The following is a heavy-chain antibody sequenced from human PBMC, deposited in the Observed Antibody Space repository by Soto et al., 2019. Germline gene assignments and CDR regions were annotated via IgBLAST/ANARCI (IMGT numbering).Heavy chain of an antibody. CDR1: GGSFNSYS. D-gene: IGHD3-22*01. CDR2: IIPIFGTP. V-gene: IGHV1-69*06. Sequence: QVQLVQSGAEVKKPGSSVKLSCQTSGGSFNSYSMSWVRQAPGQGLEWMGNIIPIFGTPTYAQAFQGRVAISADISTSTVYMELASLRVEDTSVYYCAREWATSSGYPFDPWGPGTLVAVSS. CDR3: AREWATSSGYPFDP. J-gene: IGHJ5*02.